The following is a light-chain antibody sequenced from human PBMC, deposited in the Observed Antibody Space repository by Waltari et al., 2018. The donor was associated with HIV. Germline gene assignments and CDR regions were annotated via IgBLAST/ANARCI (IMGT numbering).Light chain of an antibody. CDR3: QSYDSSLSGV. CDR2: GHS. CDR1: SSNIGAGYD. Sequence: QSVLTQPPSVSGALGQRVTISCTGSSSNIGAGYDVPWYQQLPGTAPKLLIYGHSNRPSGVPDRFSGSKSGTSASLAITGLQADDEADYYCQSYDSSLSGVFGGGTKLTVL. V-gene: IGLV1-40*01. J-gene: IGLJ3*02.